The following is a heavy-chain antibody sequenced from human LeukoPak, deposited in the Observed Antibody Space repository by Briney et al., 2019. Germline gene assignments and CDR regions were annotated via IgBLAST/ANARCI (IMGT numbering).Heavy chain of an antibody. J-gene: IGHJ4*02. CDR1: GYSISSGYY. V-gene: IGHV4-38-2*02. D-gene: IGHD2-15*01. CDR2: IYHSGST. CDR3: AMDLECSGGSCYRHGVDY. Sequence: PSETLSLTCTVSGYSISSGYYWGWIRQPPGKGLEWIGSIYHSGSTYYNPSLKSRVTISVDTSKNQFSLKLSSVTAADTAVYYCAMDLECSGGSCYRHGVDYWGQGTLATVSS.